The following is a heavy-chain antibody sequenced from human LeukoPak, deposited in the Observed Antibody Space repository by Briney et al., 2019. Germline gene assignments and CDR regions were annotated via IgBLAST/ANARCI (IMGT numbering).Heavy chain of an antibody. J-gene: IGHJ4*02. CDR3: ARARGAARPFDY. CDR2: IYYSGST. CDR1: GGSISSYY. Sequence: SETLSLTCTVSGGSISSYYWNWIRQPPGKGLEWIGYIYYSGSTNYNPSLKSRVTISVDTSKNQFSLKLSSVTAADTAVYYCARARGAARPFDYWGQGTLVTVSS. V-gene: IGHV4-59*01. D-gene: IGHD6-6*01.